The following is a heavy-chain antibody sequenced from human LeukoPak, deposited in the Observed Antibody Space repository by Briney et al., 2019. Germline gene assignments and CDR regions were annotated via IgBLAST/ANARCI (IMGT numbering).Heavy chain of an antibody. D-gene: IGHD2-15*01. CDR1: GYTFTGYY. CDR2: INPNSGGT. CDR3: ARDGRYCSGGSCYNDY. V-gene: IGHV1-2*02. J-gene: IGHJ4*02. Sequence: ASVKVSCKASGYTFTGYYMHWVRQAPGQGLEWMGWINPNSGGTNYAQKFQGRVTMTRATSISTAYMELSRLRSDDTAVYYCARDGRYCSGGSCYNDYWGQGTLVTVSS.